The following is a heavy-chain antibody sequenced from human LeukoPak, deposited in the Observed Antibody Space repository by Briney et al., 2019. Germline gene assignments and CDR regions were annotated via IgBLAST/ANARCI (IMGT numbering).Heavy chain of an antibody. V-gene: IGHV3-23*01. Sequence: GGSLRLSCAASAFTFSSYAMSWARQAPGKGLEWVSGISGNGGGTYYADSVKGRFTISRDNSKNTPYLQMNSLRAEDTAVYYCAKSFGYSRSWFDYWGQGTPVTVSS. CDR3: AKSFGYSRSWFDY. CDR1: AFTFSSYA. CDR2: ISGNGGGT. D-gene: IGHD6-13*01. J-gene: IGHJ4*02.